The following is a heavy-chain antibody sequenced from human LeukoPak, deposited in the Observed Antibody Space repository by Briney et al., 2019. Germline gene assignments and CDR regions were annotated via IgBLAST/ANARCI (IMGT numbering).Heavy chain of an antibody. CDR1: GGTFSSYA. CDR3: ASDGSGGYSYGYYYYYYMDV. V-gene: IGHV1-69*06. CDR2: IIPIFGTA. D-gene: IGHD5-18*01. Sequence: SVKVSCKASGGTFSSYAISWVRQAPGQGLEWMGRIIPIFGTANYAQKFQGRVTITADKSTSTAYVELSSLRSEDTAVYYCASDGSGGYSYGYYYYYYMDVWGKGTTVTVSS. J-gene: IGHJ6*03.